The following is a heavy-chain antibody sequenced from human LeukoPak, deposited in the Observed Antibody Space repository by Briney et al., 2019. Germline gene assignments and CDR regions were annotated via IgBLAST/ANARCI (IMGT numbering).Heavy chain of an antibody. V-gene: IGHV3-30*02. CDR2: IRFDGSNR. D-gene: IGHD6-19*01. CDR1: GFTFSSYD. J-gene: IGHJ4*02. CDR3: AKRGSGSYEFDY. Sequence: GGSLRLSCAASGFTFSSYDMHWVRQAPGKGLEWVAYIRFDGSNRYFADSVKGRFTISRDNSKNTLYLQMNSLRAEDTAVYYCAKRGSGSYEFDYWGQGTLVTVSS.